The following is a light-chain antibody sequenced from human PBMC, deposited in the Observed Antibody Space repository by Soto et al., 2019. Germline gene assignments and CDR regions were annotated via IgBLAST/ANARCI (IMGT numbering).Light chain of an antibody. CDR3: LLYYAAAPV. CDR2: STS. J-gene: IGLJ3*02. Sequence: QAVVTQEPSLTVSPGGTVTLACASSTGAVTSGYYPSWFQQKPGQAPRALSYSTSNKHSWTPARFSGSLLGGKAALTLSGVQPEDEADYCLLYYAAAPVFGGGTKLTVL. V-gene: IGLV7-43*01. CDR1: TGAVTSGYY.